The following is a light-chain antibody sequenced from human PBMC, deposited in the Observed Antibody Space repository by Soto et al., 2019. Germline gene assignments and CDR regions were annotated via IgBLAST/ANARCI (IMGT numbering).Light chain of an antibody. J-gene: IGKJ1*01. CDR1: QSVSSSY. Sequence: EIVLTQSPGTLSFSPGERATLSCRASQSVSSSYLDWYQQKPGQAPRLLIYDTSSRATGIPDRFSGSGSGTYFTLAISRLGPEDFAVYYCQQCGSSPSFGQGTKVELK. CDR3: QQCGSSPS. V-gene: IGKV3-20*01. CDR2: DTS.